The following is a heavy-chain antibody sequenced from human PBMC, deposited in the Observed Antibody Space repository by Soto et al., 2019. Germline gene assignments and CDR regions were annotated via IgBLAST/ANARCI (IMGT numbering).Heavy chain of an antibody. J-gene: IGHJ5*02. CDR2: IYHSGST. CDR1: GGSISSSSYY. D-gene: IGHD3-10*01. Sequence: SETLSLTCTVSGGSISSSSYYWGWIRQPPGKGLEWIGSIYHSGSTNYNPSLKSRVTISVDKSKNQFSLKLSSVTAADTAVYYCARRRGLGETRGTTGGFDPWGQGTLVTVSS. V-gene: IGHV4-39*07. CDR3: ARRRGLGETRGTTGGFDP.